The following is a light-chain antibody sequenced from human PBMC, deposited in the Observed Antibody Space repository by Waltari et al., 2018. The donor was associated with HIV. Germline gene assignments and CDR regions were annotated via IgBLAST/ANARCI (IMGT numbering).Light chain of an antibody. V-gene: IGKV1-39*01. CDR1: QSISRY. J-gene: IGKJ3*01. Sequence: DIQMTQSPSSLSASVGDTGTITCRASQSISRYLNWYRQRPGKAPNLLIYATSSLQSGVPSRFGGSGSGTDFTLTITSLQPDDFATYYCQQSYSTPFPFGPGTKVDV. CDR3: QQSYSTPFP. CDR2: ATS.